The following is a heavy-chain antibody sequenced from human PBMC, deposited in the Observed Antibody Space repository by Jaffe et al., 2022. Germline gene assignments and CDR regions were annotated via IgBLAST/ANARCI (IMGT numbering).Heavy chain of an antibody. Sequence: EVLLEEFGGGLIQPGGSLRLSCAASGFPFNIYEMNWVRQAPGKGLQWLAYISSRGTTIYYSDSVKGRFTISRDNAKNSLFLQMNSLRAEDTAVYFCARGGTYDILTGQDFWGQGALVTVSS. J-gene: IGHJ4*02. CDR2: ISSRGTTI. CDR1: GFPFNIYE. V-gene: IGHV3-48*03. D-gene: IGHD3-9*01. CDR3: ARGGTYDILTGQDF.